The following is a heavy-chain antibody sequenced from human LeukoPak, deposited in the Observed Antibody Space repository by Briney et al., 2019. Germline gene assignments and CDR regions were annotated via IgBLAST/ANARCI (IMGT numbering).Heavy chain of an antibody. CDR1: GGSISSSSYY. D-gene: IGHD2-15*01. CDR3: ARRRWTYDP. CDR2: IYYSGST. Sequence: SETLSLTCTVSGGSISSSSYYWGWIRQPPGKGLEWIGSIYYSGSTYYNPSLKSRVTISVDTSKNQFSLKLSPVTAADTAVYYCARRRWTYDPWGQGTLVTVSS. J-gene: IGHJ5*02. V-gene: IGHV4-39*01.